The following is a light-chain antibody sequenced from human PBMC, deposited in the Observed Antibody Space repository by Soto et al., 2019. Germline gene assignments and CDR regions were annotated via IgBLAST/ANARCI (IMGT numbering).Light chain of an antibody. CDR1: SSDVGAYNY. Sequence: QSVLTQPASVSGSPGQSITISCTGTSSDVGAYNYVSWYQQHPGKAPKLMIFEVSDRPSGVSNRFSGSKSGNTASLTISGLQAEDDADYYCSSYTSSNTHVFGGGTKLTVL. V-gene: IGLV2-14*01. CDR2: EVS. J-gene: IGLJ2*01. CDR3: SSYTSSNTHV.